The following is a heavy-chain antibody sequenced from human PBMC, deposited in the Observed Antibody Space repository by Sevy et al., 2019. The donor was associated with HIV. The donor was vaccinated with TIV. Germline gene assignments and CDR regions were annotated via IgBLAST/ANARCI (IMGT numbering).Heavy chain of an antibody. CDR3: TNGYGRFDF. CDR2: IRTKPNNYAT. Sequence: GGSLRLSCAASGFTFSDSAMFWVRQASGRGLEWVGRIRTKPNNYATALVASLKDRFTISRDDSKNTTYLQMISLKAEDTAIYFCTNGYGRFDFWGQGALVTVSS. D-gene: IGHD4-17*01. CDR1: GFTFSDSA. V-gene: IGHV3-73*01. J-gene: IGHJ4*02.